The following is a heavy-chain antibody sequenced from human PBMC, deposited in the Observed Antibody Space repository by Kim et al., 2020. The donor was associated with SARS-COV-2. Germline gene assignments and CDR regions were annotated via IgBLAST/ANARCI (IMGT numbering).Heavy chain of an antibody. Sequence: SVKVSCKASGGTFSSYAISWVRQAPGQGLEWMGGIIPIFGTANYAQKFQGRVTITADESTSTAYMELSSLRSEDTAVYYCASGPTIHSIAAAANFDYWGQGTLVTVSS. D-gene: IGHD6-13*01. CDR3: ASGPTIHSIAAAANFDY. V-gene: IGHV1-69*13. J-gene: IGHJ4*02. CDR2: IIPIFGTA. CDR1: GGTFSSYA.